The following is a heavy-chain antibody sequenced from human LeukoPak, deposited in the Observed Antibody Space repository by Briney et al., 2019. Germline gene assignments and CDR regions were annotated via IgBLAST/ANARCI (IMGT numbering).Heavy chain of an antibody. Sequence: GGSLRLSCAASGFTLSNYAMHWVRQAPGKGLEWVSAISGSGGSTYYADSVKGRFTISRDNSKNTLYLQMNSLRAEDTAVYYCAKDGLFFDYWGQGTLVTVSS. V-gene: IGHV3-23*01. J-gene: IGHJ4*02. CDR2: ISGSGGST. CDR1: GFTLSNYA. CDR3: AKDGLFFDY.